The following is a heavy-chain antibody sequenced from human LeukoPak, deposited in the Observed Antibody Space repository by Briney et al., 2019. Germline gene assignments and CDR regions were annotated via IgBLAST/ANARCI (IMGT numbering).Heavy chain of an antibody. D-gene: IGHD6-19*01. CDR2: INASGST. CDR3: ARDVYSSGWYIFPYYMDV. Sequence: PSETLSLTCSVSGVSISSYYWSWIRQTAGKGLEWVGRINASGSTRFNPSLKSRVTMSVDTSKNQFSLKLSSVTAADTAVYFCARDVYSSGWYIFPYYMDVWGKGTTVTVSS. V-gene: IGHV4-4*07. CDR1: GVSISSYY. J-gene: IGHJ6*03.